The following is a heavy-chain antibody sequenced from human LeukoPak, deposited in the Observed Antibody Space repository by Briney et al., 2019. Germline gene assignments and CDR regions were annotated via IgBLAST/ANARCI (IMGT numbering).Heavy chain of an antibody. J-gene: IGHJ2*01. CDR2: IKQDGSEK. Sequence: PGGSLRLSCAASGFTFSNYWMSWVRQAPGKGLEWVANIKQDGSEKYYVDSVKGRFTISRDNAEKSLYLQMNSLRAEDTAVYYCARTMVVKFDLWGRGTLVSVSS. D-gene: IGHD4/OR15-4a*01. CDR3: ARTMVVKFDL. CDR1: GFTFSNYW. V-gene: IGHV3-7*01.